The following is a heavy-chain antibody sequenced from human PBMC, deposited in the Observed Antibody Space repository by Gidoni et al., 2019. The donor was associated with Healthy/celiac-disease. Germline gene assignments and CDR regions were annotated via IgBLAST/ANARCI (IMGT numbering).Heavy chain of an antibody. CDR3: ARGVGRTVTTRYYYYGMDV. CDR2: INHSGST. CDR1: GGSFSGYY. V-gene: IGHV4-34*01. Sequence: VQLPQSRAGPLKPSETLSLTCAVYGGSFSGYYWSWLRQPPGKGLEWIGEINHSGSTNYNPSLKSRVTISVDTSKNQFSLKLSSVTAADTAVYYCARGVGRTVTTRYYYYGMDVWGQGTTVTVSS. J-gene: IGHJ6*02. D-gene: IGHD4-17*01.